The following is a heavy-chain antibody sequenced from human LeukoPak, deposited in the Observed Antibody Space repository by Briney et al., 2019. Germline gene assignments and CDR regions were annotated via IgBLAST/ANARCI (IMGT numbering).Heavy chain of an antibody. CDR2: ISAYNGNT. CDR3: ARDSPSFLRYFDWLLYGFDY. V-gene: IGHV1-18*01. CDR1: GYTFTSYG. J-gene: IGHJ4*02. Sequence: GASVKVSCKASGYTFTSYGISWVRQAPGQGLEWMGWISAYNGNTNYAQKLQGRVTMTTDTSTSTAYMELRSLRSDDTAVYYCARDSPSFLRYFDWLLYGFDYWGQGTLVTVSS. D-gene: IGHD3-9*01.